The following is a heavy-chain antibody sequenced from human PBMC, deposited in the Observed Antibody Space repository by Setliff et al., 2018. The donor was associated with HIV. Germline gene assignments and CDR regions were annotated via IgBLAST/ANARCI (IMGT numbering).Heavy chain of an antibody. Sequence: PGESLKISCQGSGYSFTSYWIGWVRQMPGKGLEWMGLIHPIDSDTRYSPSFQGRVTISADKSISTAYLQWSSLQTSDSGMYYCARGIAALTASFDYWGQGSLVTVSS. CDR3: ARGIAALTASFDY. CDR2: IHPIDSDT. CDR1: GYSFTSYW. V-gene: IGHV5-51*01. J-gene: IGHJ4*02. D-gene: IGHD2-21*02.